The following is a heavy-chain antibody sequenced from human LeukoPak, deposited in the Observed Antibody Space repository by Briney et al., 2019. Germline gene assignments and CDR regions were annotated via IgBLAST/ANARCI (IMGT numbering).Heavy chain of an antibody. Sequence: WETLSLTCTVSGGSISSSSYYWGWIRQPPGKGLDWIGSIYYSGSTYYNPSLESRVTISVDTSKNQFSLKLSSVTAADTAVYYCARWNIAAAGIWSDWGQGTLVTVSS. J-gene: IGHJ4*02. CDR1: GGSISSSSYY. D-gene: IGHD6-13*01. V-gene: IGHV4-39*01. CDR3: ARWNIAAAGIWSD. CDR2: IYYSGST.